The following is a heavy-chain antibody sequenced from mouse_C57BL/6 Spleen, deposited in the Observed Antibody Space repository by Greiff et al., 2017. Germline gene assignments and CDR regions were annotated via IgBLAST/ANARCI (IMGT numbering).Heavy chain of an antibody. V-gene: IGHV1-26*01. D-gene: IGHD1-1*01. CDR1: GYTFTDYY. J-gene: IGHJ2*01. Sequence: EVQLQQSGPELEKPGASVKISCKASGYTFTDYYMNWVKQSHGKSLEWIGDINPNNGGTSYNQKFKGKATLTVDKSSSTAYMALRSLTSEDSAVYYCAREATVRGDYWGQGTTLTVSS. CDR2: INPNNGGT. CDR3: AREATVRGDY.